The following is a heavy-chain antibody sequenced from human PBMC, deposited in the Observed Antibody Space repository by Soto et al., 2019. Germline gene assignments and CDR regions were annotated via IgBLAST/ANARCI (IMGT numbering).Heavy chain of an antibody. CDR1: GFTFSSYG. J-gene: IGHJ4*02. CDR3: AMESSGPDY. V-gene: IGHV3-30*03. CDR2: ISYDGSNK. D-gene: IGHD3-22*01. Sequence: QVQLVESGGGVVQPGRSLRLSCAASGFTFSSYGMHWVRQAPGKGLEWVAVISYDGSNKYYADSVKGRFTISRDNSKNTLYLQMNSLRAEDTAVYYCAMESSGPDYWGQGTLVTVSS.